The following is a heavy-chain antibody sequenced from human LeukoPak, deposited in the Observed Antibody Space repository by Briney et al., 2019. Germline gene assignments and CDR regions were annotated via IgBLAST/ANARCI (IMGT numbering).Heavy chain of an antibody. V-gene: IGHV3-53*01. CDR3: ARGRVTYSGYDFPYYFDY. Sequence: PGGSLRLSCAASGFTVSNNFMSWVRQAPGKGLEWVSVIHSGGTTYYADSVKGRFTISRDNSRNTLYLQMNSLRAEDTAVYYCARGRVTYSGYDFPYYFDYWGQGTLVTVFS. J-gene: IGHJ4*02. CDR2: IHSGGTT. CDR1: GFTVSNNF. D-gene: IGHD5-12*01.